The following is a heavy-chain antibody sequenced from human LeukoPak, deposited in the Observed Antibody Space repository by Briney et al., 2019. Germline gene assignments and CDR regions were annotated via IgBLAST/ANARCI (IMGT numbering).Heavy chain of an antibody. D-gene: IGHD3-10*01. Sequence: GGSLRLSCAASGFSFSRYWMSWVRQAPGKGLEWVANIKQDGSEKYYVDSVKGRFTISRDNAKNSLYLQMNSLRAEDTAVYYCARVQVGWFGELFDYWGQGTLVTVSS. J-gene: IGHJ4*02. CDR2: IKQDGSEK. CDR3: ARVQVGWFGELFDY. CDR1: GFSFSRYW. V-gene: IGHV3-7*01.